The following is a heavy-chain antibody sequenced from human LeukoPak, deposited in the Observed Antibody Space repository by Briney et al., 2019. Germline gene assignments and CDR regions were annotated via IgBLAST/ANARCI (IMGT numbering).Heavy chain of an antibody. Sequence: SETLSLTCTVSGGSISSSSYYWGWIRQPPGKGLEWIGSIYYSGSTYYNPSLKSRVTISVDTSKNQFSLKLSSVTAADTAVYYCARDRGAAAELVGWFDPWGQGTLVTVSS. CDR3: ARDRGAAAELVGWFDP. V-gene: IGHV4-39*07. CDR1: GGSISSSSYY. J-gene: IGHJ5*02. CDR2: IYYSGST. D-gene: IGHD6-13*01.